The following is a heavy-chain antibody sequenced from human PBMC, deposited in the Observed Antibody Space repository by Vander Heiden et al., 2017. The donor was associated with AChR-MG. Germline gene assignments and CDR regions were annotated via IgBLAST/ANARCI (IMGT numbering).Heavy chain of an antibody. CDR3: ARDRAEILSLGSMRAYGMDV. Sequence: QVQLVQSGAEVKKPGSSVKVSCKASGGTFSSYAISWVRQAPGQGLEWMGGIIPIFGTANYAQKFQGRVTITADKSTSTAYMELSSLRSEDTAVYYCARDRAEILSLGSMRAYGMDVWCQGTTVTVSS. D-gene: IGHD2-2*01. CDR1: GGTFSSYA. CDR2: IIPIFGTA. J-gene: IGHJ6*02. V-gene: IGHV1-69*06.